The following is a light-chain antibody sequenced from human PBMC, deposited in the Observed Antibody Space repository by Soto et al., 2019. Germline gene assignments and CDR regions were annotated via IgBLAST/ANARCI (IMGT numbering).Light chain of an antibody. V-gene: IGLV3-21*02. Sequence: SYELTQPPSVSVAPGQTASLACGGDNIETKTVHWYQQRPGQAPVLVVYDDRDRPSGIPERFSGSNSGHTATLTISRVEAGDEADYYCQVWDSSSDWVFGGGTKLTVL. CDR3: QVWDSSSDWV. CDR2: DDR. J-gene: IGLJ3*02. CDR1: NIETKT.